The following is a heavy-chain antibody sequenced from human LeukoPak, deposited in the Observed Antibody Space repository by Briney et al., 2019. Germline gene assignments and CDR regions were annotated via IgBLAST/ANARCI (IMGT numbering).Heavy chain of an antibody. D-gene: IGHD5-18*01. CDR3: ARALPHRRLMDTTMEQHWFDP. CDR2: INPSGGST. J-gene: IGHJ5*02. CDR1: GYTFTSYY. V-gene: IGHV1-46*01. Sequence: ASVKVSCKASGYTFTSYYMHWVRQAPGQGLEWMGIINPSGGSTSYAQKFQGRVTMTRDMSTSTVYMELSSLRSEDTAVYYCARALPHRRLMDTTMEQHWFDPWGRGTLVTVSS.